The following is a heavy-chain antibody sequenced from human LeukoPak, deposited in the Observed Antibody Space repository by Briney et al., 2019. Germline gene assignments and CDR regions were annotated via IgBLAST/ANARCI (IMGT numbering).Heavy chain of an antibody. CDR3: ARAMWLILGPSDY. CDR2: ISNDGSNE. D-gene: IGHD6-19*01. J-gene: IGHJ4*02. CDR1: GFTFSSYA. V-gene: IGHV3-30*04. Sequence: GRSLRLSCAASGFTFSSYAVHWVRQAPGKGLEWVAVISNDGSNEYYADSVKGRFTISRDNSKNTVYLQMNSLRGEDTAMYYCARAMWLILGPSDYWGQGTQVTVSS.